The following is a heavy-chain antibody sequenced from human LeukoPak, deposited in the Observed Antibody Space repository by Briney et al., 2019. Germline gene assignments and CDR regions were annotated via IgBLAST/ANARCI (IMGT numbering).Heavy chain of an antibody. D-gene: IGHD3-10*01. V-gene: IGHV1-18*01. CDR1: PYTFTRYG. Sequence: GASVKLSCKASPYTFTRYGISWVRQAPGQGLEWMGWISVYNGNTNYAQRFLGRVSMTADTATSTAYMELRSLTSDDTAMYYCARAPAMVRGIYYYYMDVWGKGTTVTISS. J-gene: IGHJ6*03. CDR3: ARAPAMVRGIYYYYMDV. CDR2: ISVYNGNT.